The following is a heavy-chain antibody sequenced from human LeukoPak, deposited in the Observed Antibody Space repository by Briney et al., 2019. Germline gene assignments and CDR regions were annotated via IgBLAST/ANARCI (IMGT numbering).Heavy chain of an antibody. V-gene: IGHV3-23*01. Sequence: GGSLRLSCAASGFTFSSYAMNWVRQAPGKGLEWVSSISRSGGSTYYADSVKGRFTISRDNSKNTLYLRMNSLRAEDTAAYYCAIQIAVPGSYYFDYWGQGTLVTVSS. J-gene: IGHJ4*02. CDR3: AIQIAVPGSYYFDY. CDR2: ISRSGGST. D-gene: IGHD6-19*01. CDR1: GFTFSSYA.